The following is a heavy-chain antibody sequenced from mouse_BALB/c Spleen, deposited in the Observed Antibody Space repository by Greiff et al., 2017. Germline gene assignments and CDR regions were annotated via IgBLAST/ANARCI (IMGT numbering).Heavy chain of an antibody. CDR1: GFSLTSYG. Sequence: QVQLKESGPGLVAPSQSLSITCTVSGFSLTSYGVHWVRQPPGKGLEWLGVIWAGGSTNYNSALMSRLSISKDNSKSQVFLKMNSLQTDDTAMYYCATIRHYAMDYWGQGTSVTVSS. D-gene: IGHD2-12*01. CDR3: ATIRHYAMDY. V-gene: IGHV2-9*02. J-gene: IGHJ4*01. CDR2: IWAGGST.